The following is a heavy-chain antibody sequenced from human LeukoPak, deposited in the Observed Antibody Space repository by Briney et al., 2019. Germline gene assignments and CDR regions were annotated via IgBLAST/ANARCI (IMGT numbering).Heavy chain of an antibody. CDR2: ISSSSSTI. V-gene: IGHV3-48*01. D-gene: IGHD2-15*01. J-gene: IGHJ4*02. Sequence: GGSLRLSCAASGFTFSSYSMNWVRQAPGKGLEWVSYISSSSSTIYYADSVKGRSTISRDNAKNSLYLQMNSLRAEDTAVYYCASRYCSGGSCYYWAFDYWGQGTLVTVSS. CDR3: ASRYCSGGSCYYWAFDY. CDR1: GFTFSSYS.